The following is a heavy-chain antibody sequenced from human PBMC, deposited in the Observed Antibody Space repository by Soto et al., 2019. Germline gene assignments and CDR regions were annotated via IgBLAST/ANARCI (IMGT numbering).Heavy chain of an antibody. J-gene: IGHJ5*02. CDR2: LSANVVDK. CDR3: GKDTVNEDLGGS. CDR1: GFTFNRSA. V-gene: IGHV3-23*01. Sequence: EVQLLESGGGLVQPGGSLRLSCAASGFTFNRSAMDWVRQAPGKGLHWVSGLSANVVDKFYADSVRGRCTISRDNSETTLLLKMNAMRAEDTAVYCCGKDTVNEDLGGSWGQGALVTVSS. D-gene: IGHD4-17*01.